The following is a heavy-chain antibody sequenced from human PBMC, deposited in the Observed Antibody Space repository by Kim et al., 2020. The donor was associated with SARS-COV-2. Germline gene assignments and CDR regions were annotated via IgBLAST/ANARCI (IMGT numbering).Heavy chain of an antibody. D-gene: IGHD3-3*01. Sequence: SETLSLTCTVSGGSITTYTYYWAWIRQPPGKGLEWIGTISYTGSTYYNPSLKSRVTISVDTSKSQFSLKVNSVTAADTAVYFCARTDYRFWSGVYTSGYFDFWGQGTLVTVSS. CDR3: ARTDYRFWSGVYTSGYFDF. J-gene: IGHJ4*02. CDR1: GGSITTYTYY. V-gene: IGHV4-39*01. CDR2: ISYTGST.